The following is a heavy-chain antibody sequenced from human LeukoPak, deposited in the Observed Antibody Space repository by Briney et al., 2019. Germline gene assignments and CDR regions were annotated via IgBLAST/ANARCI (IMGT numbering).Heavy chain of an antibody. D-gene: IGHD6-13*01. J-gene: IGHJ4*02. CDR2: INSDGSST. Sequence: GGSLRLSCAASGFTFSNNWMHWVRQGPGRGLVWVSRINSDGSSTNYADSVKGRFTISRDNAKNTLYLQMNSLRAEDTAVYYCAKAGGSAWYEYWGQGSLVTVSS. CDR1: GFTFSNNW. CDR3: AKAGGSAWYEY. V-gene: IGHV3-74*01.